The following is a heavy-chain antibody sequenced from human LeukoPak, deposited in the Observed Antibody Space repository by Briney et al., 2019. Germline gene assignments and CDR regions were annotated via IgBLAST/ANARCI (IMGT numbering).Heavy chain of an antibody. Sequence: XYXSWIRQPAGXGLEWIGRIYTSGSTNYNPSLKSRVTMSVDTSKNQFSLKLSSVTAADTAVYYCARDQYGTLDYWGQGTLVTVSS. CDR1: XY. D-gene: IGHD4-17*01. V-gene: IGHV4-4*07. J-gene: IGHJ4*02. CDR3: ARDQYGTLDY. CDR2: IYTSGST.